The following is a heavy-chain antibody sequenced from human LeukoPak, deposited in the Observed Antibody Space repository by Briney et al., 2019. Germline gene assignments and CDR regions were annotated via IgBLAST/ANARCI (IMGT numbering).Heavy chain of an antibody. D-gene: IGHD2-2*01. V-gene: IGHV4-34*01. CDR1: GGSSNGYS. CDR2: INHSGGT. J-gene: IGHJ6*02. CDR3: ARVCLWGGSCYVYYNGMDV. Sequence: SETLSLTCAVYGGSSNGYSWSWIRQPPGKGLEWIGEINHSGGTNYNPSLKSRVTISVDTSKNQFSLKLGSVTAADTAVYYCARVCLWGGSCYVYYNGMDVWGQGTTVTVSS.